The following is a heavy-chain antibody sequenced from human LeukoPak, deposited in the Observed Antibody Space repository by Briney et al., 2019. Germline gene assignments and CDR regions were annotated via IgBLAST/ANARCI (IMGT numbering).Heavy chain of an antibody. CDR2: TTSSGSTM. D-gene: IGHD4-23*01. V-gene: IGHV3-48*03. CDR1: GFTFSSYE. Sequence: GGSLRLSCAASGFTFSSYEMNWVRQAPGKGLEWVSYTTSSGSTMYYADSVKGRFTISRDNAKNSLYLQMNSLRAEDTAVYYCARGSYGGNSYSAYWGQGTLVTVSS. CDR3: ARGSYGGNSYSAY. J-gene: IGHJ4*02.